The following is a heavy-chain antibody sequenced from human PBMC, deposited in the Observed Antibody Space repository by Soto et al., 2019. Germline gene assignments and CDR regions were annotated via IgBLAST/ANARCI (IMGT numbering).Heavy chain of an antibody. CDR2: ISYDGSNK. CDR1: GFTFSSYG. Sequence: PGGSLRLSCAASGFTFSSYGMHWVRQAPGKGLEWVAVISYDGSNKYYADSVKGRFTISRDNSKNTLYLQMNSLRAEDTAVYYCAKGRAMIVVVSAFDIWGQGTMVTVSS. D-gene: IGHD3-22*01. J-gene: IGHJ3*02. CDR3: AKGRAMIVVVSAFDI. V-gene: IGHV3-30*18.